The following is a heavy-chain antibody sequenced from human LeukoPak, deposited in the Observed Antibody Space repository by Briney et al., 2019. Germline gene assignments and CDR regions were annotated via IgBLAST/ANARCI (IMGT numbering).Heavy chain of an antibody. J-gene: IGHJ6*02. CDR1: GGSISSSSYY. V-gene: IGHV4-39*07. CDR3: ARRRSDYYYGMDV. CDR2: IYYSGST. Sequence: SETLSLTCTVSGGSISSSSYYWGWIRQPPGKGLEWIGYIYYSGSTYYNPSLKSRVTISVDTSKNQFSLKLSSVTAADTAVYYCARRRSDYYYGMDVWGQGTTVTVSS.